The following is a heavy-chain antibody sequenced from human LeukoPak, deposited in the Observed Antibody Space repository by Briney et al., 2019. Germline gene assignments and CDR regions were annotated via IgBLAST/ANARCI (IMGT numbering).Heavy chain of an antibody. Sequence: GGSLRLSCAASGFTFGTYAMHWVRQAPGKGLEWVAVISYDGSNKYYADSVKGRFTISRDNSKNTLYLQMNSLRPEDTAVYYCAKNARDYGDYDYYGMDVWGKGTTVTVSS. J-gene: IGHJ6*04. CDR2: ISYDGSNK. V-gene: IGHV3-30*18. CDR3: AKNARDYGDYDYYGMDV. D-gene: IGHD4-17*01. CDR1: GFTFGTYA.